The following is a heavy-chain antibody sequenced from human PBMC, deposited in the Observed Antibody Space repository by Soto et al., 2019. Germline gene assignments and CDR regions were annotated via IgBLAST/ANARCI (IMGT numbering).Heavy chain of an antibody. Sequence: LRLSCAASGFTFSTYAMSWVRQAPGKGLKWVSAVSTSVGSTYYTDSVKGRFTIFRDNCKNTLYLQMNSLSAENTAVYYCAKGGQSYDYWEQGTLETV. CDR2: VSTSVGST. CDR1: GFTFSTYA. D-gene: IGHD3-10*01. J-gene: IGHJ4*02. CDR3: AKGGQSYDY. V-gene: IGHV3-23*01.